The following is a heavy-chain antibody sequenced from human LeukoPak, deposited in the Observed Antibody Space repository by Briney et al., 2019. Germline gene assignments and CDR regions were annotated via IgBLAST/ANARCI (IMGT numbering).Heavy chain of an antibody. CDR1: EFSFSITW. CDR3: ARDWYHAIDY. V-gene: IGHV3-74*03. Sequence: GGSLRLSCAASEFSFSITWMHLVRQPPGQGLVWVARITSDGTSTSYAESVKGRFTISRDNAKNTLYLQMNSLRAEDTAVYYCARDWYHAIDYWGQGTLVTVSS. J-gene: IGHJ4*02. CDR2: ITSDGTST. D-gene: IGHD2-2*01.